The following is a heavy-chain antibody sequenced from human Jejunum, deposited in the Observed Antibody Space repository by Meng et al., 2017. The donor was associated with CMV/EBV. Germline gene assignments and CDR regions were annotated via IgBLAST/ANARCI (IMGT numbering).Heavy chain of an antibody. D-gene: IGHD6-19*01. CDR3: ARAGPVAGTLDY. CDR2: INPNSGGT. Sequence: CNASGYTFTGYYMHWVRQAPGQGLEWMGRINPNSGGTDYAQTFQGRVTMTRDTSINTDYMELIELRSDDAAVYYCARAGPVAGTLDYWGQGTLVTVSS. V-gene: IGHV1-2*06. J-gene: IGHJ4*02. CDR1: GYTFTGYY.